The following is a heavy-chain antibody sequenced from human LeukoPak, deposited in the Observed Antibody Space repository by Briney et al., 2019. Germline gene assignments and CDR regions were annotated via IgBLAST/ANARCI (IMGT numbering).Heavy chain of an antibody. J-gene: IGHJ6*02. CDR3: ARLVTTVTTFEASDGMDV. CDR2: IYYSGST. D-gene: IGHD4-17*01. CDR1: GGSISSGGYY. V-gene: IGHV4-31*03. Sequence: SETLSLTCTVSGGSISSGGYYWSWIRQHPGTGLEWIGYIYYSGSTYYNPSLKSRVTISVDTSKNQFSLKLSSVTAADTAVYYCARLVTTVTTFEASDGMDVWGQGTTVTVSS.